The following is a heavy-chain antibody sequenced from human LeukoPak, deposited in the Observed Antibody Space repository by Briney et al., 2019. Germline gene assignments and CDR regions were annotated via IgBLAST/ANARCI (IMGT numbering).Heavy chain of an antibody. V-gene: IGHV1-18*01. CDR1: GYTFTSYG. CDR3: ARHEGKYYDFWSGYYTESWFDP. Sequence: ASVKVSCKASGYTFTSYGISWVRQAPGQGGEWMGWISAYNGNTNYAQKIQGRVTITIDTSTSTAYMQLRSLRSDDTAVYYSARHEGKYYDFWSGYYTESWFDPWGQGTLVTVSS. D-gene: IGHD3-3*01. J-gene: IGHJ5*02. CDR2: ISAYNGNT.